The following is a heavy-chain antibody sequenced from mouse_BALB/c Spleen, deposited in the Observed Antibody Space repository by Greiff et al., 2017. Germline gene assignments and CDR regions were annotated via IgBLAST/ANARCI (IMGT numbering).Heavy chain of an antibody. V-gene: IGHV3-8*02. CDR2: ISYSGST. CDR1: GDSITSGY. Sequence: EVKLMESGPSLVKPSQTLSLTCSVTGDSITSGYWNWIRKFPGNKLEYMGYISYSGSTYYNPSLKSRISITRDTSKNQYYLQLNSVTTEDTATYYCASNPAYYRYDWFAYWGQGTLVTVSA. D-gene: IGHD2-14*01. J-gene: IGHJ3*01. CDR3: ASNPAYYRYDWFAY.